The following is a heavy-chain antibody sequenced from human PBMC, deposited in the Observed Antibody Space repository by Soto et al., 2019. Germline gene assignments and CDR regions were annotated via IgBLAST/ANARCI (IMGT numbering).Heavy chain of an antibody. CDR2: ISGSGGVS. V-gene: IGHV3-23*01. J-gene: IGHJ5*02. CDR1: GFTFNSFA. D-gene: IGHD6-19*01. CDR3: ATRYSSGWSRYNWFGP. Sequence: PGGSLRLSCAASGFTFNSFAMNWVRDAPGRGLEWASIISGSGGVSYYSDSVRGRFTISRDNSKSTLYLQMNGLRDDDTAVYYCATRYSSGWSRYNWFGPWGQGTLVTVSS.